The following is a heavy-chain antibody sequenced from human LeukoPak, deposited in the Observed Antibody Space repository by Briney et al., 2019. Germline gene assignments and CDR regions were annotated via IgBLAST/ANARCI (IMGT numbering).Heavy chain of an antibody. Sequence: GGSLRLSCAASGFTFSSYGMHWVRQAPGKGLEWVAFIRYDGSNKYYADSVKGRFTISRDNSKNTLYLQMNSLRAEDTAVYYCAKDLALLWFGEFEFDYWGQGTLVTVSS. J-gene: IGHJ4*02. V-gene: IGHV3-30*02. CDR2: IRYDGSNK. CDR3: AKDLALLWFGEFEFDY. CDR1: GFTFSSYG. D-gene: IGHD3-10*01.